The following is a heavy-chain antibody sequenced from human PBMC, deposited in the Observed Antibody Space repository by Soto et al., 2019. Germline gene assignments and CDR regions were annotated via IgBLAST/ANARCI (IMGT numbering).Heavy chain of an antibody. CDR2: INHSGST. V-gene: IGHV4-34*01. CDR1: VGSFSGYY. CDR3: ASGRYYDSSGYFRMEFDP. D-gene: IGHD3-22*01. J-gene: IGHJ5*02. Sequence: SETLSLTCSVYVGSFSGYYWSWIRQPPGKGLEWIGEINHSGSTNYNPSLKSRVTISVDTSKNQFSLKLSSVTAADTAVYYCASGRYYDSSGYFRMEFDPWGQGTLVTVSS.